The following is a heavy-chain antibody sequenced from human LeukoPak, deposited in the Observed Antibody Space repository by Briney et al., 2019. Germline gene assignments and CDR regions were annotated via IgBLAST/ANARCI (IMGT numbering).Heavy chain of an antibody. CDR1: GYTFTGYY. CDR2: INPNSGGT. CDR3: ARWELQLVRSYYYGMDV. V-gene: IGHV1-2*02. Sequence: GASVKVSCKASGYTFTGYYMHWVRQAPGQGLEWMGWINPNSGGTNYAQKFQGRVTMTRDTSISTAYMELSRLRSDDTAVYYCARWELQLVRSYYYGMDVWGQGTTVTVSS. D-gene: IGHD6-13*01. J-gene: IGHJ6*02.